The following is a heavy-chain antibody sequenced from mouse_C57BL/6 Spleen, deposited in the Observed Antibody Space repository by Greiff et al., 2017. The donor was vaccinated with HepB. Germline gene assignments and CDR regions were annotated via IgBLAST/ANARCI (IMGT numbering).Heavy chain of an antibody. V-gene: IGHV1-18*01. D-gene: IGHD1-1*01. CDR3: ARGILRYYYAMDY. CDR1: GYTFTDYN. J-gene: IGHJ4*01. CDR2: INPNNGGT. Sequence: EVMLVESGPELVKPGASVKIPCKASGYTFTDYNMDWVKQSHGKSLEWIGDINPNNGGTIYNQKFKGKATLTVDKSSSTAYMELRSLTSEDTAVYYCARGILRYYYAMDYWGQGTSVTVSS.